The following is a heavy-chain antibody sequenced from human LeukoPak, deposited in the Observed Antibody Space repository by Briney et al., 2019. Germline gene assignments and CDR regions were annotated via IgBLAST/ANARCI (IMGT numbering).Heavy chain of an antibody. J-gene: IGHJ4*02. CDR1: GGSFSSCDYY. V-gene: IGHV4-30-4*01. Sequence: SETLALTCTVSGGSFSSCDYYWSRLRQPPGKGLEWIGYIYYSGSSYYNPSLKSRVTISVDTSKNQLSLKLSSVTAADTAVYYCARGGSGSQYFDYWGQGTLVTVSS. D-gene: IGHD1-26*01. CDR2: IYYSGSS. CDR3: ARGGSGSQYFDY.